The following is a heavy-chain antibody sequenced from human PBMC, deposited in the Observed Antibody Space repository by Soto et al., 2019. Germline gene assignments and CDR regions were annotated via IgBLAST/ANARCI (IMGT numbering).Heavy chain of an antibody. CDR3: ARDSTVGFGDLDYYYYGMDV. Sequence: ASVKVSCKASGYTFTGYYMHWVRQAPGQGLEWMGWINPNSGGTNYAQKFQGRVTISVDTSKNQFSLKLSSVTAADTAVYYCARDSTVGFGDLDYYYYGMDVWGQGTTVTVSS. D-gene: IGHD3-10*01. CDR1: GYTFTGYY. J-gene: IGHJ6*02. CDR2: INPNSGGT. V-gene: IGHV1-2*02.